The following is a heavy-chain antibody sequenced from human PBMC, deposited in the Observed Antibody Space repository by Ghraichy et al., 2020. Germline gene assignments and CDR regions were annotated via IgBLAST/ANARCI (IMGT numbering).Heavy chain of an antibody. CDR1: GFTFCSYW. J-gene: IGHJ4*02. CDR2: IKPDGSEK. Sequence: GSLRLSCSASGFTFCSYWMSWVRQAPGKGMEWVANIKPDGSEKYYVDSVKGRFTISRDNAKISLYLQMNSLRAEDTAVYYCVRERGYGARTLDYWGQGTLVSVSS. CDR3: VRERGYGARTLDY. V-gene: IGHV3-7*01. D-gene: IGHD4-17*01.